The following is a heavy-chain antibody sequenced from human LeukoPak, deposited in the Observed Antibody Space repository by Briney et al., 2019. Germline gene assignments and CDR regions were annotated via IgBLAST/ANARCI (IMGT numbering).Heavy chain of an antibody. J-gene: IGHJ4*02. V-gene: IGHV3-21*06. D-gene: IGHD5-18*01. Sequence: PGGSLRLSCAASGFTFSTYNMNWVRQAPGKGLEWVSSISSTSSFIYYADSVKGRFTISRDNAKNSLYLQMNSLRAEDTAVYYCARVGGYSYGNFDYWGQGTLVTVSS. CDR2: ISSTSSFI. CDR1: GFTFSTYN. CDR3: ARVGGYSYGNFDY.